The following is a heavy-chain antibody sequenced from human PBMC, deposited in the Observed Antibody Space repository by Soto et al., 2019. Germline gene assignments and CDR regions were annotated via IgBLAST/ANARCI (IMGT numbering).Heavy chain of an antibody. CDR1: RFTFGSYG. CDR3: ARDGYCSGGSCYSVPVFDY. Sequence: GVSLRLPCAASRFTFGSYGMYCYRQAPAKGLEWVAVIWYDGSNKYYADSVKGRFTISRDNSKNTLYLQMNSLRAEDTAVYYCARDGYCSGGSCYSVPVFDYWGQGT. V-gene: IGHV3-33*01. D-gene: IGHD2-15*01. J-gene: IGHJ4*02. CDR2: IWYDGSNK.